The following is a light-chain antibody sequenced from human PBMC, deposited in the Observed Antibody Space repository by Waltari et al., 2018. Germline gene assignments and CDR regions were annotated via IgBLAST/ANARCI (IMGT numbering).Light chain of an antibody. CDR1: SGHSSNV. CDR2: VNSDGSH. CDR3: QTGGHGTWV. V-gene: IGLV4-69*01. Sequence: QLVLTQSPSASASLAASVKLTRTLSSGHSSNVIAWHQQQPEKGPRYLMKVNSDGSHSKGDDIPDRFSGSGSGAERYLTISSLQSEDEADYYCQTGGHGTWVFGGGTKLTVL. J-gene: IGLJ3*02.